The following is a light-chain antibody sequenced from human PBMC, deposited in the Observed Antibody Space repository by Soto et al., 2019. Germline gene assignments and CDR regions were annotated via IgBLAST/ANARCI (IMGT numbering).Light chain of an antibody. CDR1: QSVNSN. J-gene: IGKJ5*01. V-gene: IGKV3-20*01. Sequence: KQSPVAVSLTQREKATLSCRASQSVNSNLAWYQQKPGQAPRLLLSGASTRAAGIPDRFSGDGSGTDFTLTISRLEPEDFAVYYCPVSGTPVITFCQLGRLEI. CDR3: PVSGTPVIT. CDR2: GAS.